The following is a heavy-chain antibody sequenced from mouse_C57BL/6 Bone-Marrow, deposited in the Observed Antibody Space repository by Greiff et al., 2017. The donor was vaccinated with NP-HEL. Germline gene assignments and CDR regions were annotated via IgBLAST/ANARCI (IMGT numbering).Heavy chain of an antibody. J-gene: IGHJ1*03. CDR1: GYTFTSYW. V-gene: IGHV1-74*01. CDR2: IHPSDSDT. D-gene: IGHD1-1*01. CDR3: AIFSYYYGSSWYFDV. Sequence: QVQLQQPGAELVQPGASVKVSCKASGYTFTSYWMHWVKQRPGQGLEWIGRIHPSDSDTNYNQKFKGKATLTVDKSSSTAYMQLSSLTSEDSAVYYCAIFSYYYGSSWYFDVWGTGTTVTVSS.